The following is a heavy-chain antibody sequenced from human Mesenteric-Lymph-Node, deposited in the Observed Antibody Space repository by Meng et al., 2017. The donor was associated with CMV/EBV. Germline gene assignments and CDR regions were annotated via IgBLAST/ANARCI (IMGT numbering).Heavy chain of an antibody. D-gene: IGHD2-8*01. CDR2: INNSGKT. CDR1: GGSFSGYY. J-gene: IGHJ4*02. CDR3: ARGSLVILVAASSDC. V-gene: IGHV4-34*01. Sequence: YGGSFSGYYWTWVRQTPEKGLEWIGEINNSGKTNYNPSLKSRVTISVDTSKNQFSLKLSSVTAADTAVYYCARGSLVILVAASSDCWGQGTLVTVSS.